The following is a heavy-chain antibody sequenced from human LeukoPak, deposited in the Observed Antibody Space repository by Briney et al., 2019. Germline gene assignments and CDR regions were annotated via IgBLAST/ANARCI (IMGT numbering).Heavy chain of an antibody. CDR2: MSPNSGDT. V-gene: IGHV1-8*01. Sequence: PGASVKVSCKTSGYTFTNYDINWVRQATGRGLEWMGWMSPNSGDTGYAQKFQDRVTMTRNTSISTAYMELSSLRSDDTAVYYCARGPPNWGYDYWGPGTLVTVSS. CDR1: GYTFTNYD. D-gene: IGHD7-27*01. J-gene: IGHJ4*02. CDR3: ARGPPNWGYDY.